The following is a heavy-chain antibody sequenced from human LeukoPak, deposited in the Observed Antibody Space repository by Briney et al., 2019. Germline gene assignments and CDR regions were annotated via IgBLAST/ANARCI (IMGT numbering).Heavy chain of an antibody. V-gene: IGHV4-39*07. CDR2: IYFSGST. D-gene: IGHD3-3*01. Sequence: SETLSLTCTVSGGSISRSSYYWGWIRQPPGKGLEWIGSIYFSGSTYYNPSLKSRVTISVDTSKNQFSLKLSSVTAADTAVYYCERQEVGVVRKSLQIDYWGQGTLVTVSS. CDR3: ERQEVGVVRKSLQIDY. J-gene: IGHJ4*02. CDR1: GGSISRSSYY.